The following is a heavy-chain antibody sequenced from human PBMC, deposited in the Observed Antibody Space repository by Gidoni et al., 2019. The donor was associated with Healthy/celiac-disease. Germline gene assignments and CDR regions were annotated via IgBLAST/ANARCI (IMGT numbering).Heavy chain of an antibody. CDR1: GGSISSYY. V-gene: IGHV4-59*01. D-gene: IGHD6-13*01. CDR2: IYYSGST. J-gene: IGHJ4*02. CDR3: AGRYSSSWYRHFDY. Sequence: QVQLQESGPGLVKPSETLSLTCTVSGGSISSYYWSWIRQPPGKGLEWIGYIYYSGSTNYNPSLKSRVTISVDTSKNQFSLKLSSVTAADTAVYYCAGRYSSSWYRHFDYWGQGTLVTVSS.